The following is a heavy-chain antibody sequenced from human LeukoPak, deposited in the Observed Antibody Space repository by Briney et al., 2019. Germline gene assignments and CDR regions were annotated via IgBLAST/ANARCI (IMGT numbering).Heavy chain of an antibody. D-gene: IGHD3-10*01. Sequence: SETLSLTCTVSGASINTYYWSWIRQPPGKGLEWIGYIYYSGTTSYNPSLKTRVTISIDRSKNQFSLKLSSVTAADTAVYYCARVLRPMASQNYFDYWGQGTLVTVSS. J-gene: IGHJ4*02. CDR3: ARVLRPMASQNYFDY. CDR2: IYYSGTT. V-gene: IGHV4-59*01. CDR1: GASINTYY.